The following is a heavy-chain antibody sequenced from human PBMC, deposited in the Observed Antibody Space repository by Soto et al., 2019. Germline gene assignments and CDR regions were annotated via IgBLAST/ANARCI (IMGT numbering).Heavy chain of an antibody. CDR3: ARSEYSSLAVLSCCGLDA. CDR2: IIPKVGEP. Sequence: QEHLAQSGPEVKEPGSSVMGTCTALGDTFSNYAINWVRPSPGQGLEWVGGIIPKVGEPRYTQKVRARVFSSADTSSRTAYMELHSLRSDDTAVYDCARSEYSSLAVLSCCGLDAWGQGPMLTVSS. CDR1: GDTFSNYA. D-gene: IGHD5-12*01. J-gene: IGHJ6*02. V-gene: IGHV1-69*06.